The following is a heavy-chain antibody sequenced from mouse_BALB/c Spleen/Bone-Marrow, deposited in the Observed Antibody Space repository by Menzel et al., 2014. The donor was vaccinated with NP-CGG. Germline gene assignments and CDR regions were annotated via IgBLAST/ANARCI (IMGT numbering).Heavy chain of an antibody. J-gene: IGHJ4*01. CDR2: INPDSSTI. CDR1: GFDFSRYW. V-gene: IGHV4-1*02. Sequence: EVKVVESGGGLVQPGGSLKLSCAASGFDFSRYWMSWVRQAPGKGLEWIGEINPDSSTINYTPSLKDKFIISRDNAKNTLYLQMSKVRSEDTALYYCARPRGNCAMDYWGQGTSVTVSS. CDR3: ARPRGNCAMDY. D-gene: IGHD2-1*01.